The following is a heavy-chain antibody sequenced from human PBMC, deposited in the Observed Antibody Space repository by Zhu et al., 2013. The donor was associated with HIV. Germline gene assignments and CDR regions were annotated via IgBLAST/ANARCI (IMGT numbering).Heavy chain of an antibody. CDR1: GYTFTSYG. J-gene: IGHJ6*04. V-gene: IGHV1-18*01. CDR3: AREGGSDWNDHAERYYYYGMDV. Sequence: QVQLVQSGAEVKKPGASVKVSCKASGYTFTSYGISWVRQAPGQGLEWMGWISAYNGNTNYAQKLQGRVTMTTDTSTSTAYMELRSLRSDDTAVYYCAREGGSDWNDHAERYYYYGMDVWAEGTDGHRPPQ. CDR2: ISAYNGNT. D-gene: IGHD1-1*01.